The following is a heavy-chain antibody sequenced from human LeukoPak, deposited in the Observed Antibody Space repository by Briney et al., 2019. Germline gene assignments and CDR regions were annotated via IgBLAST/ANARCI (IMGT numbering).Heavy chain of an antibody. CDR3: ARSHEDSSGYYLYNWFDP. CDR2: IYHSGST. D-gene: IGHD3-22*01. V-gene: IGHV4-4*02. Sequence: PSETLSLTCAVSGVSIISSNWWSWVRQPPGKGLEWIGEIYHSGSTNYNPSLKSRVTISVDKSENQFSLKLSSVTAADTAVYYCARSHEDSSGYYLYNWFDPWGQGTLVTVSS. J-gene: IGHJ5*02. CDR1: GVSIISSNW.